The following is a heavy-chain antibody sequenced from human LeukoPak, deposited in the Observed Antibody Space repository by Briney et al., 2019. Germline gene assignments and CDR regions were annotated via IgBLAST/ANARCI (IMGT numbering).Heavy chain of an antibody. CDR2: ISGSGGST. CDR1: GFTFSSYA. Sequence: PGGSLRLSCAASGFTFSSYAMSWVRQAPGKGLERVSAISGSGGSTYYADSVKGRFTISRDNSKNTLYLQMNSLRAEDTAVYYCAKGDAIAAAGTGYGMDVWGQGTTVTVSS. J-gene: IGHJ6*02. D-gene: IGHD6-13*01. CDR3: AKGDAIAAAGTGYGMDV. V-gene: IGHV3-23*01.